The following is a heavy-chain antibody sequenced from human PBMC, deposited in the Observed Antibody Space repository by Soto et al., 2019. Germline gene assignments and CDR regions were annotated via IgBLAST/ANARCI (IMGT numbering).Heavy chain of an antibody. J-gene: IGHJ3*02. V-gene: IGHV3-64*01. CDR1: GFTFSSYA. CDR3: ARVLAVDDAFDI. D-gene: IGHD6-25*01. Sequence: PGGSLRLSCAASGFTFSSYAMHWVRQAPGKGLEYVSAISSNGGSTYYANSVKGRFTISRDNSKNTLYLRMGSLRAEDMAVYYCARVLAVDDAFDIWGQGTMVTVSS. CDR2: ISSNGGST.